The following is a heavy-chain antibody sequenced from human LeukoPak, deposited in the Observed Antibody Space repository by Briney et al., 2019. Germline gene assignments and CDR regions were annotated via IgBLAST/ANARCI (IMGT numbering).Heavy chain of an antibody. V-gene: IGHV3-11*04. CDR2: ISSSGSTI. D-gene: IGHD5-18*01. CDR3: ASPAWLQLWDDAFDI. CDR1: GFTFSDYY. Sequence: PGGSLRLSCAASGFTFSDYYRSWIRQAPGKGLEWVSYISSSGSTIYYADSVKGRFTIFRDNAKNSLYLQMNSLRAEDTAVYYCASPAWLQLWDDAFDIWGQGTMVTVPS. J-gene: IGHJ3*02.